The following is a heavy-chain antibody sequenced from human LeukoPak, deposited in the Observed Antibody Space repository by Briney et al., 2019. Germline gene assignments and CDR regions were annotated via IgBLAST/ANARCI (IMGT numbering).Heavy chain of an antibody. CDR2: ISYDGSNK. CDR3: ARDRSRYFDY. D-gene: IGHD1-26*01. Sequence: WVAVISYDGSNKYYADSVKGRFTISRDNSKNTLYLQMNSLRAEDTAVYYCARDRSRYFDYWGQGTLVTVSS. V-gene: IGHV3-30-3*01. J-gene: IGHJ4*02.